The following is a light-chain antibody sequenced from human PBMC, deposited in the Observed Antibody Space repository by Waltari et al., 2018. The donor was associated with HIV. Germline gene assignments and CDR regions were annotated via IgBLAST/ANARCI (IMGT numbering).Light chain of an antibody. J-gene: IGKJ5*01. CDR3: QQYGGSPPGMT. CDR2: GTS. Sequence: IVLTQSPGTLSLSPGERATLSCRASQRVSSSYLTWYQQKPGQAPRLLIRGTSSRASGTPARFSGSGSGTDFTLTIISVEPEDFAVYYCQQYGGSPPGMTFGQGTRLEIK. CDR1: QRVSSSY. V-gene: IGKV3-20*01.